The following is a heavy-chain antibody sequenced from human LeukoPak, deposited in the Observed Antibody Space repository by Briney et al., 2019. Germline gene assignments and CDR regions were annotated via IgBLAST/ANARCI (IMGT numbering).Heavy chain of an antibody. V-gene: IGHV4-39*01. Sequence: ASETLSLTCTVSGGSISSSSYYWGWIRQPPGKGLEWIGSIYYSGSTYYNPSLKSRVTISVDTSKNQFSLKLSSVTAADTAVYYCARRRSTVVTGSFDYWGQGTLVTVSS. CDR2: IYYSGST. D-gene: IGHD4-23*01. CDR3: ARRRSTVVTGSFDY. CDR1: GGSISSSSYY. J-gene: IGHJ4*02.